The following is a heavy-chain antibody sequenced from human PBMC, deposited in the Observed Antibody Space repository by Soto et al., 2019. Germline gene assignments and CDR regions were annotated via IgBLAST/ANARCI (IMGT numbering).Heavy chain of an antibody. J-gene: IGHJ6*02. CDR1: GDSVSSNSAA. CDR3: ARDELRFSRGYYYYGMDV. V-gene: IGHV6-1*01. CDR2: TYYRSKWYN. D-gene: IGHD3-3*01. Sequence: SQTLSLTCAISGDSVSSNSAAWNWIRQSPSRGLEWLGRTYYRSKWYNDYAVSVKSRITINPDTSKNQFSLQLSSVTPEDTAVYYCARDELRFSRGYYYYGMDVWGQGTTVTVSS.